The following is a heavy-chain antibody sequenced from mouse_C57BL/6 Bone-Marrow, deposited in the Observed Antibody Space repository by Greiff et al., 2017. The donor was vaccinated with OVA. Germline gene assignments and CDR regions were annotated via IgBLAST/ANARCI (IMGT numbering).Heavy chain of an antibody. J-gene: IGHJ4*01. CDR2: ISYDGSN. D-gene: IGHD2-5*01. CDR1: GYSITSGYY. V-gene: IGHV3-6*01. Sequence: EVKLQESGPGLVKPSQSLSLTCSVTGYSITSGYYWNWIRQFPGNKLEWMGYISYDGSNNYNPSLKNRISITRDTSKNQFFLKLNSVTTEDTATYYCARKSNYVGGYAMDYWGQGTSVTVSS. CDR3: ARKSNYVGGYAMDY.